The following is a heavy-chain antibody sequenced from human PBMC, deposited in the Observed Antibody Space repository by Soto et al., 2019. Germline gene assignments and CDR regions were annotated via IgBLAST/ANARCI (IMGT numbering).Heavy chain of an antibody. Sequence: PSETMSLTCTVSGGSVSSGSYYWSWIRQPPGKGLEWIGYIYYSGSTNYNPSLKSRVTISVDTSKNQFSLKLSSVTAADTAVYYCARDFTGRDYYYYYGMDVWGQGTTVTVSS. V-gene: IGHV4-61*01. D-gene: IGHD3-10*01. CDR1: GGSVSSGSYY. CDR3: ARDFTGRDYYYYYGMDV. CDR2: IYYSGST. J-gene: IGHJ6*02.